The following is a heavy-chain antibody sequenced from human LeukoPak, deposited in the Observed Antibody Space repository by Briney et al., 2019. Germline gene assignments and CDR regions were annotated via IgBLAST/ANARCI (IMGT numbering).Heavy chain of an antibody. J-gene: IGHJ4*02. CDR3: ARVGWDVVVPAAGY. CDR1: GYTFTSYG. CDR2: ISAYNGNT. D-gene: IGHD2-2*01. Sequence: GASVKVSCKASGYTFTSYGISWVRQAPGQGLEWMGWISAYNGNTNYAQKLQGRVTMTTDTSTSTAYMELRSLRSEDTAVYYCARVGWDVVVPAAGYWGQGTLVTVSS. V-gene: IGHV1-18*01.